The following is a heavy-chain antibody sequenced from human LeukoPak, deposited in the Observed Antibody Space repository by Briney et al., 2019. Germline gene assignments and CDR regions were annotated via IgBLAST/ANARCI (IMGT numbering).Heavy chain of an antibody. D-gene: IGHD1-1*01. V-gene: IGHV3-21*01. Sequence: GGSLRLSCAASGFTFSSYSMTWVRQAAGKGLEWDSSISSSSIYIYYADSVKGRFTISRDNAKNSLYLQMNSLRDEDTAVYYCPRGGQGNWPTPFDYWGQGTLVTVSS. CDR1: GFTFSSYS. CDR3: PRGGQGNWPTPFDY. J-gene: IGHJ4*02. CDR2: ISSSSIYI.